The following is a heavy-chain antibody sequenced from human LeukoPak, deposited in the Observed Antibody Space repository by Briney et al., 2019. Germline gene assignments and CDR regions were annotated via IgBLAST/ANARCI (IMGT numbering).Heavy chain of an antibody. J-gene: IGHJ4*02. V-gene: IGHV3-23*01. CDR1: GFTFSSYA. D-gene: IGHD3-10*01. Sequence: GGSLRLSCAASGFTFSSYAMSWVRQAPGKGLEWVSAISGSGGSTFYADCVKGRFTISRDNSKNTLYLQMNSLRAEDTAVYYCAKDQRKVVRGVRSDYWGQGTLVTVSS. CDR2: ISGSGGST. CDR3: AKDQRKVVRGVRSDY.